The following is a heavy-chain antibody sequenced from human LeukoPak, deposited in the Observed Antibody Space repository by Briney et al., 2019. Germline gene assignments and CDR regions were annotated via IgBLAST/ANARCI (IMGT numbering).Heavy chain of an antibody. V-gene: IGHV4-4*07. CDR2: IYTSGST. CDR3: ARDLTIFGVVTGTYYYMDV. CDR1: GGSISSYY. J-gene: IGHJ6*03. D-gene: IGHD3-3*01. Sequence: PSETLSLTCTVSGGSISSYYWSWIRQPAGKGLEWIGRIYTSGSTNYNPSLKSRVTISVDKPKNQFSLKLSSVTAADTAVYYCARDLTIFGVVTGTYYYMDVWGKGTTVTVSS.